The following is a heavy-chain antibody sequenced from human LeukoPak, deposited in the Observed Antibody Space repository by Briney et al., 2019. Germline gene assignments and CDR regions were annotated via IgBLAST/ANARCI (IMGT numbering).Heavy chain of an antibody. D-gene: IGHD3-22*01. J-gene: IGHJ3*02. V-gene: IGHV3-21*01. CDR2: ISSSSSYI. CDR1: GFTFSRYW. CDR3: ARAGEYYYDSSGQDAFDI. Sequence: GGSLRLSCAASGFTFSRYWMSWVRQAPGKGLEWVSSISSSSSYIYYADSVKGRFTISRDNAKNSLYLQMNSLRAEDTAVYYCARAGEYYYDSSGQDAFDIWGQGTMVTVSS.